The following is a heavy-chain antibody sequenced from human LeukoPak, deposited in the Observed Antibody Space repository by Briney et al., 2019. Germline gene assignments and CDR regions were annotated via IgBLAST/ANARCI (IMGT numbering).Heavy chain of an antibody. CDR3: AKAMAHYGDYGNWFDP. CDR1: GFTFSSYG. Sequence: GGSLRLSCAASGFTFSSYGMSWVRQAPGKGLEWVSAISGSGGSTYYADSVKGRFTISRDNSKKTLYLQMNSLRVEDTALYYCAKAMAHYGDYGNWFDPWGQGTLVTVSS. V-gene: IGHV3-23*01. J-gene: IGHJ5*02. D-gene: IGHD4-17*01. CDR2: ISGSGGST.